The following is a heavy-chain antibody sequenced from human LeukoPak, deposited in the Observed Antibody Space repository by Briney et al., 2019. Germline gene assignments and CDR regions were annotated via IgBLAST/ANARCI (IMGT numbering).Heavy chain of an antibody. J-gene: IGHJ4*02. CDR3: AKDAFEIVVVPAAIPGGY. D-gene: IGHD2-2*01. CDR2: INSDGSST. V-gene: IGHV3-74*01. CDR1: GFTFSSYW. Sequence: GGSLRLSCAASGFTFSSYWMHWVRQAPGKGLVWVSRINSDGSSTSYADSVKGRFTISRDNAKNTLYLQMNSLRAEDTAVYYCAKDAFEIVVVPAAIPGGYWGQGTLVTVSS.